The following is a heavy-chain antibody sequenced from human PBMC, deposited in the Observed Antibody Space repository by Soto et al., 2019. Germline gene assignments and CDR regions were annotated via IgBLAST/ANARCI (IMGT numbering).Heavy chain of an antibody. Sequence: GESLKISCKGSGYSFTSYWIVWVRQMPGKGLEWMGIIYPGDSDTRYSPSFQGQVTISADKSISTAYLQWSSLKTEDTAVYYCGRQASDFYNGSPRYYLDVWGKGTTVTVSS. D-gene: IGHD3-3*01. CDR1: GYSFTSYW. J-gene: IGHJ6*03. V-gene: IGHV5-51*01. CDR2: IYPGDSDT. CDR3: GRQASDFYNGSPRYYLDV.